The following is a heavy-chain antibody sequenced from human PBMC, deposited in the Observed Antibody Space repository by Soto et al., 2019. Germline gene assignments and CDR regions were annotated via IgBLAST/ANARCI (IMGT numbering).Heavy chain of an antibody. Sequence: SDRVSCEFPENTLTKSIKDWLRQAPGKGLEWMGRSAPEEGEPIYPQKFQGRVSMTEDPSTDTAYMELTSLRSEYTAVYFCAADRKIVGTIGAFGVWDQGTLVTVTS. CDR1: ENTLTKSI. CDR2: SAPEEGEP. D-gene: IGHD5-12*01. V-gene: IGHV1-24*01. CDR3: AADRKIVGTIGAFGV. J-gene: IGHJ4*02.